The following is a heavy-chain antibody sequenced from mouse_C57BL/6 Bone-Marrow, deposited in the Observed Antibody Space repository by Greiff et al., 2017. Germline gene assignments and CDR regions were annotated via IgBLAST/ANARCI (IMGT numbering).Heavy chain of an antibody. CDR2: ILPGSGST. V-gene: IGHV1-9*01. D-gene: IGHD5-1*01. CDR1: GYTFTGYW. CDR3: ARDLRFFYYAMDY. Sequence: QVQLQQSGAELMKPGASVKLSCKATGYTFTGYWIEWVKQRPGHGLEWIGEILPGSGSTNYNEKFKGKATFTADKTSNTAYMQHSSLTTEDSAIYYCARDLRFFYYAMDYWGQGTSVTVSS. J-gene: IGHJ4*01.